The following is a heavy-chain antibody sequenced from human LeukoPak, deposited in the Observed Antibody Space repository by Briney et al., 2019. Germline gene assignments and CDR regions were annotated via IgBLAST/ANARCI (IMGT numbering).Heavy chain of an antibody. CDR1: GFTFSSYE. D-gene: IGHD6-13*01. Sequence: GGSLRLSCAASGFTFSSYEMNWVRQAPGKGLEWVSYISSSSSYIYYADSVKGRFTISRDNAKNSLYLQMNSLRAEDTAVYYCAKDMYSSSWYYFDYWGQGTLVTVSS. V-gene: IGHV3-21*05. CDR3: AKDMYSSSWYYFDY. CDR2: ISSSSSYI. J-gene: IGHJ4*02.